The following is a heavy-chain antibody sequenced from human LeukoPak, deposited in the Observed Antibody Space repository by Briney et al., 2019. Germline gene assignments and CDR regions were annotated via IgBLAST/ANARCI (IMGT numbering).Heavy chain of an antibody. V-gene: IGHV3-7*01. J-gene: IGHJ4*02. CDR1: GFTFSAYA. CDR2: INQGGSEK. D-gene: IGHD3-10*01. Sequence: GESLRLSCATSGFTFSAYAMSWVRQAPGKGLEWVANINQGGSEKFYVDSVKGRFTTSRDNAKNSLYLQMNSLRAEDTAVYYCARDAFASGSYNPFDNWGQGTLVTVSS. CDR3: ARDAFASGSYNPFDN.